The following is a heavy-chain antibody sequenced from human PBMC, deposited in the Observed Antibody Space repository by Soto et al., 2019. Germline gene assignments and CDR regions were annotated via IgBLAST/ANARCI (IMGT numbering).Heavy chain of an antibody. J-gene: IGHJ6*01. D-gene: IGHD2-15*01. CDR1: GGSISSGGYY. CDR2: IYYSGST. CDR3: ARMVRERSDAHYYGMDV. V-gene: IGHV4-31*03. Sequence: SETLSLTCTVSGGSISSGGYYWSWIRQHPGKGLEWIGYIYYSGSTYYNPSLKSRVTISVDTSKNQFSLKLSSVTAADTAVYYCARMVRERSDAHYYGMDVWGQGTTFTV.